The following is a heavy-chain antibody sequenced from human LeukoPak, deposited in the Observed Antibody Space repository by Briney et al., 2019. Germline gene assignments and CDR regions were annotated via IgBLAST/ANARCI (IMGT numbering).Heavy chain of an antibody. V-gene: IGHV1-2*02. CDR1: GYTFTGYY. Sequence: ASVKVSCKASGYTFTGYYMHWVRQAPGQGLEWMGWINPNSGGTNYAQKFQGRVTMTRDTSISTAYMELSRLRSDDTAVYYCARGQKSALTYGSGTYAYYFDYWGQGSLVTVSS. CDR2: INPNSGGT. D-gene: IGHD3-10*01. J-gene: IGHJ4*02. CDR3: ARGQKSALTYGSGTYAYYFDY.